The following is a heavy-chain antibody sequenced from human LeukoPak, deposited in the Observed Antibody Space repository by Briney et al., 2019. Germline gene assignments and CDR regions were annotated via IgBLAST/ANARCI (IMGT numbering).Heavy chain of an antibody. CDR1: GGSISSYY. CDR3: ARGLIRQSAFDI. CDR2: IYYSGST. D-gene: IGHD2-8*01. V-gene: IGHV4-59*01. J-gene: IGHJ3*02. Sequence: SETLSLTCTVSGGSISSYYWSWIRQPPGKGLGWIAYIYYSGSTNYNPSLKSRVTISIDTSKNQFSLKLNSVAAADTAVYYCARGLIRQSAFDIWGQGTMVTVSS.